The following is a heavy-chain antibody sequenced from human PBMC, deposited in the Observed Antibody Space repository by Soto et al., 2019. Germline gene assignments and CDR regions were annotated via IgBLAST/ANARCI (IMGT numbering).Heavy chain of an antibody. CDR1: GYSFTSYW. Sequence: GESLKISCKGSGYSFTSYWISWVRQMPGKGLEWMGRIDPSDSYTNYSPSFQGHVTISADKSISTAYLQWSSLKASDTAMYYCARRMTTVTTYSPTGLYYYYGMDVWGQGTTVTV. CDR2: IDPSDSYT. CDR3: ARRMTTVTTYSPTGLYYYYGMDV. J-gene: IGHJ6*02. D-gene: IGHD4-4*01. V-gene: IGHV5-10-1*01.